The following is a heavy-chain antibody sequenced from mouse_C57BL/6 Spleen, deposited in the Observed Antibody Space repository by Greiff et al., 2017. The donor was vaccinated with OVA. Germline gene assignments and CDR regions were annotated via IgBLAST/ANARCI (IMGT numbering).Heavy chain of an antibody. Sequence: QVQLQQPGAELVKPGASVKLSCKASGYTFTSYWMQWVKQRPGQGLEWIGEIDPSDSYTNYNQKFKGKATLTVDTSSSTAYMQLSSLTSEDSAVYYCARTGSTDYYAMDYWGQGTSVTVSS. CDR3: ARTGSTDYYAMDY. CDR1: GYTFTSYW. V-gene: IGHV1-50*01. J-gene: IGHJ4*01. D-gene: IGHD1-1*01. CDR2: IDPSDSYT.